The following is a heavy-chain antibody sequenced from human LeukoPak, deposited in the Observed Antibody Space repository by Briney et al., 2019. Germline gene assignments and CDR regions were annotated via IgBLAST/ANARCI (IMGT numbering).Heavy chain of an antibody. CDR1: GYTFTSYG. J-gene: IGHJ3*02. CDR2: ISAYNGNT. D-gene: IGHD3-22*01. CDR3: ARGCDSSGHPPDDI. Sequence: APVKVSCKASGYTFTSYGISWVRQAPGQGLEWMGWISAYNGNTNYAQKLQGRVTMTTDTSTSTAYMELRSLRSDDTAVYYCARGCDSSGHPPDDIWGQGTMVTVSS. V-gene: IGHV1-18*01.